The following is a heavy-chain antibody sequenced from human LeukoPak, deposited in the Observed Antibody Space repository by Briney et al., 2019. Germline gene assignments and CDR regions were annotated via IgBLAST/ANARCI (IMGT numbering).Heavy chain of an antibody. Sequence: GGSLRLSCAASGFTVSSNYMSWVRQAPGKGLEWVSVIYSGGSTYYADSVKGRFTISRDNSKNTLYLQMNSLRAEDTAVYYCARENSSGLLFDYWGQGTLVTVSS. CDR3: ARENSSGLLFDY. J-gene: IGHJ4*02. V-gene: IGHV3-66*02. CDR2: IYSGGST. CDR1: GFTVSSNY. D-gene: IGHD3-22*01.